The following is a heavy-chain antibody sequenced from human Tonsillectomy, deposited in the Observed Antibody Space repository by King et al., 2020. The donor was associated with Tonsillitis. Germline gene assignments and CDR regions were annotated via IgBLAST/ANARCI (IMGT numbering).Heavy chain of an antibody. CDR3: AKDLVVVTAIPGNYFDY. J-gene: IGHJ4*02. V-gene: IGHV3-23*04. Sequence: QLVQSGGVLVQTGGSRRLSCAASGFTFSSYAMSWVRQAPGKGLEWVSAISGSGGTPYYADSVKGRFTISRDNSKNTLYLQMNSLRAEDTAVYYCAKDLVVVTAIPGNYFDYWGQGTLVTVSS. D-gene: IGHD2-21*02. CDR2: ISGSGGTP. CDR1: GFTFSSYA.